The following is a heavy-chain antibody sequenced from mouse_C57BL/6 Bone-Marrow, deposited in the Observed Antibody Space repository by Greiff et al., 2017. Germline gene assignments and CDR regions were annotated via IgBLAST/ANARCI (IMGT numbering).Heavy chain of an antibody. CDR2: SRNKANDYTT. CDR3: ERDAPYGSSYDWYFDV. D-gene: IGHD1-1*01. J-gene: IGHJ1*03. V-gene: IGHV7-1*01. Sequence: EVQLVESGGGLVQSGRSLRLSCATSGFTFSDFYMEWVRQAPGKGLEWIAASRNKANDYTTVYSASVKGRFIVSRDTSQSILYLQMNALRAEDTAIYYCERDAPYGSSYDWYFDVWGTGTTVTVSS. CDR1: GFTFSDFY.